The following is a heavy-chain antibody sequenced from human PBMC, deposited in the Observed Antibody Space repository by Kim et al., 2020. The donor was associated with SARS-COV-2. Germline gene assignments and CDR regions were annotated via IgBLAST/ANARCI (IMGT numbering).Heavy chain of an antibody. Sequence: ASVKVSCKASGYTFTGYYMHWVRQAPGQGLEWMGRINPNSGGTNYAQKFQGRVTMTRDTSISTAYMELSRLRSDDTAVYYCARDLTDSSGYGGYYYGMDVWGQGTTVTVSS. V-gene: IGHV1-2*06. CDR3: ARDLTDSSGYGGYYYGMDV. D-gene: IGHD3-22*01. J-gene: IGHJ6*02. CDR1: GYTFTGYY. CDR2: INPNSGGT.